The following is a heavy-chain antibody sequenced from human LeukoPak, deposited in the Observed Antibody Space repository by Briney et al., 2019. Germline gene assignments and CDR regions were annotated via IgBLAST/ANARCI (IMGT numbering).Heavy chain of an antibody. Sequence: GGSLRLSCAASGFTFSSCGMHWVRQAPGKGLEWVAVIWYDGSNKYYADSVKGRFTISRDNSKNTLYLQMNSLRVEDAAVYYCARELRGYGAFDIWGQGTMVTVSS. V-gene: IGHV3-33*01. D-gene: IGHD5-12*01. CDR1: GFTFSSCG. CDR3: ARELRGYGAFDI. CDR2: IWYDGSNK. J-gene: IGHJ3*02.